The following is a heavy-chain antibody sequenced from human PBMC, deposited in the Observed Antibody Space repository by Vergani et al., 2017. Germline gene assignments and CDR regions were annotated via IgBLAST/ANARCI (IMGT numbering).Heavy chain of an antibody. J-gene: IGHJ3*02. CDR3: ARGYCSSTSCYTGVAFDI. CDR2: IIPIFGTA. V-gene: IGHV1-69*01. CDR1: GGTFSSYA. D-gene: IGHD2-2*02. Sequence: QVQLVQSGAEVKKPGSSVKVSCKASGGTFSSYAISWVRQAPGQGLEWMGGIIPIFGTANYAQKFQGRVTITADESTSTAYMELSSLRSEDTAVYYCARGYCSSTSCYTGVAFDIWSQGTMVTVSS.